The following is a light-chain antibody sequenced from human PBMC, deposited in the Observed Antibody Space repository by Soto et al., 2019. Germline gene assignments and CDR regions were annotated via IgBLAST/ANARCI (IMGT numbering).Light chain of an antibody. Sequence: QSVLTQPPSGSGAPGQRVTISCTGSSSNIGAGYDVHWYQQLPGTAPKLLIYVNTNRPSGVPDRFSGSKSGTSASLAITGLQAEDEADYYCQSYDSSVSGYVFGTGTKVTVL. J-gene: IGLJ1*01. CDR2: VNT. V-gene: IGLV1-40*01. CDR1: SSNIGAGYD. CDR3: QSYDSSVSGYV.